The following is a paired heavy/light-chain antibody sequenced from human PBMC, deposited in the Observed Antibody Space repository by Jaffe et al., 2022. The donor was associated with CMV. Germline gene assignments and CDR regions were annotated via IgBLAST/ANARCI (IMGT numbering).Heavy chain of an antibody. CDR1: GFTFSDFD. V-gene: IGHV3-21*06. Sequence: VRMVESGGGLVSPGGSLRLSCVASGFTFSDFDMNWVRQAPGQGLEWVSCISSTGSYIYYGDSVRGRFTISRDNARNSLFLQMDSLRPEDTAVYFCAKSDYRDYNRFRVDALQTWGQGTRVTV. CDR2: ISSTGSYI. CDR3: AKSDYRDYNRFRVDALQT. D-gene: IGHD4-17*01. J-gene: IGHJ3*02.
Light chain of an antibody. J-gene: IGLJ2*01. CDR3: QTWDPSTYVV. V-gene: IGLV3-1*01. CDR1: KLGDRY. CDR2: QDT. Sequence: SYDLSQPPSVSVSPGQTATITCSGEKLGDRYVSWYRQRPGQSPLLLIFQDTKRPSGISERISGSNSGNIATLTISGTQAMDEAEYSCQTWDPSTYVVFGGGTKLTVL.